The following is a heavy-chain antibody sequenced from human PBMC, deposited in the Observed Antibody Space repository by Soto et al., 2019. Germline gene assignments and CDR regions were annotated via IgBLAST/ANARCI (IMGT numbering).Heavy chain of an antibody. V-gene: IGHV4-39*01. CDR2: IYYSGST. CDR1: GGSISSYY. J-gene: IGHJ4*02. CDR3: XXXXGYSFDY. Sequence: QLQLQESGPGLVKPSETLSLTCTVSGGSISSYYWGWIRRPPGKGLEWIGSIYYSGSTYYNPSLKSRVTISVDTSKNQFSLKLSSVTAADXXVYXXXXXXGYSFDYWGQGTLVTVSS.